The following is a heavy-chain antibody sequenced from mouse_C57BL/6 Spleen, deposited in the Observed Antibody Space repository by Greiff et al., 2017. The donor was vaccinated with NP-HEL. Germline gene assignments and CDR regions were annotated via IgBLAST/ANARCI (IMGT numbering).Heavy chain of an antibody. Sequence: VHLVESGPGLVAPSQSLSITCTVSGFSLTSYAISWVRQPPGKGLEWLGVIWTGGGTNYNSALKSRMSISKDNSKSQVFLKMNSLQTDDTARYYCARNNYECSYWYFDVWGTGTTVTVSS. CDR1: GFSLTSYA. J-gene: IGHJ1*03. D-gene: IGHD2-1*01. CDR2: IWTGGGT. V-gene: IGHV2-9-1*01. CDR3: ARNNYECSYWYFDV.